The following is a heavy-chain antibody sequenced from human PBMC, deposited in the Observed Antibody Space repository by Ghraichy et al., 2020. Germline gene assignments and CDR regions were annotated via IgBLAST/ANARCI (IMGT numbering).Heavy chain of an antibody. CDR3: VRGPDRSSIFRYFQH. J-gene: IGHJ1*01. Sequence: SETLSLTCTVSGGSVGSGSYYWNWIRQPPGKGLEWIGYLYSSGISSIQYNPSLENRVSISVGTSKNQFSLTLNSVTAADTAVYYCVRGPDRSSIFRYFQHWGQGTLVTVSS. CDR2: LYSSGISSI. D-gene: IGHD6-13*01. CDR1: GGSVGSGSYY. V-gene: IGHV4-61*01.